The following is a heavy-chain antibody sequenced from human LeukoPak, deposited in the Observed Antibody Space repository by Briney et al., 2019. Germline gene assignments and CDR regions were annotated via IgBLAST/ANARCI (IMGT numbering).Heavy chain of an antibody. V-gene: IGHV4-31*03. Sequence: PSETLSLTCTVSGGSISSGGYYWSWIRQHPGEGLEWIGYIYYSGSTYYNPSLKSRVTISVDTSKNQFSLKLSSVTAADTAVYYCARVEVSSGDYWFDPWGQGALVTVSS. J-gene: IGHJ5*02. D-gene: IGHD5/OR15-5a*01. CDR3: ARVEVSSGDYWFDP. CDR1: GGSISSGGYY. CDR2: IYYSGST.